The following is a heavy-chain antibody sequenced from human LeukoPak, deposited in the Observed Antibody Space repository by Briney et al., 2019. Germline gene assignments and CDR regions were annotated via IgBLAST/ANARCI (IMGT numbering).Heavy chain of an antibody. Sequence: PGGSLRLSCAASGFTFSSYSMNWVRQAPGKGLEWVSSISSSSSYIYYADSVKGRFTISRDNAKNSLYPQMNSLRAEDTAVYYCARVNSGRQTYDYVWGSYRHLGDDDAFDIWGQGTMVTVSS. V-gene: IGHV3-21*01. CDR3: ARVNSGRQTYDYVWGSYRHLGDDDAFDI. D-gene: IGHD3-16*02. CDR1: GFTFSSYS. CDR2: ISSSSSYI. J-gene: IGHJ3*02.